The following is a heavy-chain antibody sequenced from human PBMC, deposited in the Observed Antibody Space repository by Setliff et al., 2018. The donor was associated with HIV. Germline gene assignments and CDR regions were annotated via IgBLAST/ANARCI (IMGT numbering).Heavy chain of an antibody. CDR2: IYYSGTT. D-gene: IGHD5-12*01. V-gene: IGHV4-30-4*01. CDR3: ARHVSPEYSDYAHWYFDL. CDR1: GGSINSGNNY. J-gene: IGHJ2*01. Sequence: TLSLTCTVSGGSINSGNNYWSWIRQHPGKGLEWIGFIYYSGTTYYNPSLKSRVTISVDTSKNHFSLYLNSVTAADTAVYYCARHVSPEYSDYAHWYFDLWGRGTLVTVSS.